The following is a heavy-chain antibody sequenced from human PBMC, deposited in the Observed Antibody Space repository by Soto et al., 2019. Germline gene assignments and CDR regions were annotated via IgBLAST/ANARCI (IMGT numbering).Heavy chain of an antibody. Sequence: SETLFLTCTVSVGSSSSGGYYWTWIRQHPGKCLECIGCIYYSGRTYYNASLKSRVTISVDTSKRQFSLKLSSVTAADTATYYCARTKDYSSSLDYWGQGAVVTVSS. V-gene: IGHV4-31*03. CDR1: VGSSSSGGYY. D-gene: IGHD6-6*01. J-gene: IGHJ4*02. CDR2: IYYSGRT. CDR3: ARTKDYSSSLDY.